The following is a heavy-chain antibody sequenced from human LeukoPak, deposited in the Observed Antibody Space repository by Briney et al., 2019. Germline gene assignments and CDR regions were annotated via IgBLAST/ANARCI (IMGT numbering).Heavy chain of an antibody. Sequence: ASAKVSCKASGYTFTNYGISWVRQAPGQGLEWMGWISAYNGNTNYAQKLQGRVTMTTDTSTSTAYMELRSLRSDDTAVYYCASDWFRPLVPAAMEPPDNWGQGTLVTVSS. CDR1: GYTFTNYG. CDR3: ASDWFRPLVPAAMEPPDN. J-gene: IGHJ4*02. CDR2: ISAYNGNT. V-gene: IGHV1-18*01. D-gene: IGHD2-2*01.